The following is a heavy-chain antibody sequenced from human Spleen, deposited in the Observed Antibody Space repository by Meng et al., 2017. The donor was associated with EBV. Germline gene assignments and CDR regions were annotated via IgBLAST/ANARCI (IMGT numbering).Heavy chain of an antibody. V-gene: IGHV4-61*08. CDR3: ARDETYGSGTYYNGFDC. CDR2: IYYSGTT. CDR1: GDSVSSGAYY. D-gene: IGHD3-10*01. Sequence: QVQLLEPGPGLGRPSETLSLTCTVSGDSVSSGAYYWSWVRQPPGKRLEWIGYIYYSGTTSYNPSLESRLTISMDTSKNQFSLKLSSVTAADTAMYYCARDETYGSGTYYNGFDCWGQGTLVTVSS. J-gene: IGHJ4*02.